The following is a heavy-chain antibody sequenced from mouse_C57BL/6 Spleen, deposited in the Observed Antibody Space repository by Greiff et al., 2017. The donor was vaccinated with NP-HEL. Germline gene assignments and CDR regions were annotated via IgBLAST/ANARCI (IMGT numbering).Heavy chain of an antibody. D-gene: IGHD1-1*01. CDR3: ATEFITTVVGDY. V-gene: IGHV1-72*01. J-gene: IGHJ2*01. CDR2: IDPNSGGT. Sequence: QVQLQQPGAELVKPGASVKLSCKASGYTFTSYWMHWVKQRPGRGLEWIGRIDPNSGGTKYNEKFKSKATLTVDKPSSTAYMQLRSLTSEDSAVYYCATEFITTVVGDYWGQGTTLTVSS. CDR1: GYTFTSYW.